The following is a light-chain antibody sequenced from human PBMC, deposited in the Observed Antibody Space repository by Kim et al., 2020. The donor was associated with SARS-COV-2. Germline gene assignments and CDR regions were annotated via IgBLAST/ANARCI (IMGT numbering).Light chain of an antibody. CDR2: WAS. J-gene: IGKJ4*01. V-gene: IGKV4-1*01. Sequence: DIVMTQSPDSLAVSLGERATINCKSSQSVLYSSNNKNYLAWYQQKPRQPPKLLIYWASTRESGVPDRFSGSGSGTDFTLTISSLQAEDVAVYYCQQYYSTPLTFGGGTQVDIK. CDR1: QSVLYSSNNKNY. CDR3: QQYYSTPLT.